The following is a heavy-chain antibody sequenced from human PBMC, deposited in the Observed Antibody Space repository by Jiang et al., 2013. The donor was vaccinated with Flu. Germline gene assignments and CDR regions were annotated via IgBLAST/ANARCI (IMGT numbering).Heavy chain of an antibody. Sequence: GRSLRLSCETSGFTFSDYGMHWARQAPGKGLEWVAVIWYDGSKKYYADSVKGRFTISRDNSKNTLYLQMNSLRAEDTAVYYCARPIVGADAFDIWGQGTMVTVSS. CDR3: ARPIVGADAFDI. CDR2: IWYDGSKK. D-gene: IGHD1-26*01. V-gene: IGHV3-33*01. CDR1: GFTFSDYG. J-gene: IGHJ3*02.